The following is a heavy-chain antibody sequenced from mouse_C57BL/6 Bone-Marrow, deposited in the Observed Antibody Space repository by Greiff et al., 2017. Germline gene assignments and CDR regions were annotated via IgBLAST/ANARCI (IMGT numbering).Heavy chain of an antibody. CDR1: GYTFTSYW. V-gene: IGHV1-69*01. Sequence: QVQLQQPGAELVMPGASVKLSCKASGYTFTSYWMHWVKQRPGQGLEWIGEIDPSDSYTNYNQKFKGKSTLTVDKSSSTAYMQLSSLTSEDSAVYDCARGAYYSNYRFAYWGQGTLVTVSA. J-gene: IGHJ3*01. D-gene: IGHD2-5*01. CDR3: ARGAYYSNYRFAY. CDR2: IDPSDSYT.